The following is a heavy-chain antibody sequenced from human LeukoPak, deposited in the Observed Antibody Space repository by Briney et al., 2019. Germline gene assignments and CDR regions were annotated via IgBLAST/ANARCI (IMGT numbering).Heavy chain of an antibody. Sequence: EASVKVSCKASGGTFSSYAISWVQQAPGQGLEWMGGIIPIFGTANYAQKFQGRVTITTDESTSTAYMELSSLRSKDTAVYYCARGADSSGWYSDAFDIWGQGTMVTVSS. CDR3: ARGADSSGWYSDAFDI. CDR1: GGTFSSYA. V-gene: IGHV1-69*05. J-gene: IGHJ3*02. CDR2: IIPIFGTA. D-gene: IGHD6-19*01.